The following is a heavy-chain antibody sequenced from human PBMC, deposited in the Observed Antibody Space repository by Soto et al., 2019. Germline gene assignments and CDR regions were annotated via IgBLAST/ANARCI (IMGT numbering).Heavy chain of an antibody. V-gene: IGHV4-59*01. Sequence: QVHLQESGPGLVKPSETMSLTCTASGASIRNFYWNWVRQFPGKGLEWIGHIYNGERTNYNPSLKRRVAKSVDTSSHEFTLQLSYATREVEDEYYCAQTTGWAGFDYWGHGPLVAVSS. CDR2: IYNGERT. CDR3: AQTTGWAGFDY. D-gene: IGHD7-27*01. CDR1: GASIRNFY. J-gene: IGHJ4*01.